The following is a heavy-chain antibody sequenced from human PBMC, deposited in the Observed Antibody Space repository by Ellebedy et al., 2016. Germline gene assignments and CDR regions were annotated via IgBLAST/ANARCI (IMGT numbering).Heavy chain of an antibody. Sequence: SQTLSLTCVISGDSVSSNSAVWHWIRQSPSRGLEWLGRTYFRSKWYTDYAVSVKSRIAINPDTSKNQFSLLLNTVTPDETAVYYCATWYFDSWGQGTLVTVSS. CDR2: TYFRSKWYT. CDR1: GDSVSSNSAV. V-gene: IGHV6-1*01. J-gene: IGHJ4*02. CDR3: ATWYFDS.